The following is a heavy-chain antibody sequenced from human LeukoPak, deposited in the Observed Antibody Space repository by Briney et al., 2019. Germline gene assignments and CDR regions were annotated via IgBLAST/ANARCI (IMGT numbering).Heavy chain of an antibody. V-gene: IGHV1-69*13. D-gene: IGHD3-22*01. CDR2: IIPIFGAA. Sequence: SVKVSCKASGGTFSSYAISWVRQAPGQGLEWMGGIIPIFGAANYAQKFQGRVTITADESTSTAYMELSSLRSEDTAVYYCARFLADYYDSSGYSNWFDPWGQGTLVTVSS. J-gene: IGHJ5*02. CDR1: GGTFSSYA. CDR3: ARFLADYYDSSGYSNWFDP.